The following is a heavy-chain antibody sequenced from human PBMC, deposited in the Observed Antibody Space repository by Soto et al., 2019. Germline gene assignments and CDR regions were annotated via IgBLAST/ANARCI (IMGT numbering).Heavy chain of an antibody. V-gene: IGHV4-34*01. CDR1: GGSFSGYY. Sequence: NPSETLSLTCAVYGGSFSGYYWSWIRQPPGEGLEWMGEINHSGSTNYNPSLKSRVTISVDTSKNQFSLKLSSVTAADTAVYYCARAGTTRENWFDPWGQGTLVTVSS. CDR2: INHSGST. CDR3: ARAGTTRENWFDP. D-gene: IGHD2-2*01. J-gene: IGHJ5*02.